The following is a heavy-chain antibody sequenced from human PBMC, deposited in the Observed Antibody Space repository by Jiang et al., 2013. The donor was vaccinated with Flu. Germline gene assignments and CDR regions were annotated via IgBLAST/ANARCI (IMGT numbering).Heavy chain of an antibody. V-gene: IGHV4-59*01. Sequence: KPSETLSLTCTVSGGSITSDYWSWIRQPPGKGLEWIGYVSHSGITNYNPSLKSRVTVSLDTSNNQFSLKLYSVTAADTAVYYCARAPFIATSGVINYYYYYGMDVWGQGTTVTVSS. CDR3: ARAPFIATSGVINYYYYYGMDV. J-gene: IGHJ6*02. D-gene: IGHD3-3*01. CDR1: GGSITSDY. CDR2: VSHSGIT.